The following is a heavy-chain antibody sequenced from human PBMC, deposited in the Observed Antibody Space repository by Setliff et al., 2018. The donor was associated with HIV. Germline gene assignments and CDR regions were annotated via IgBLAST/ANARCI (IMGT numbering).Heavy chain of an antibody. CDR1: GYSISSGYY. V-gene: IGHV4-38-2*01. J-gene: IGHJ4*02. CDR3: ASPASDSSTVNGADY. Sequence: LSLTCAVSGYSISSGYYWGWIRQTPGKGLEWIGSIYYSGSTYYNPSLKSRVTISVDTSKNQFSLKLSSVTAADTAVYYCASPASDSSTVNGADYWGQGTLVTVSS. D-gene: IGHD6-13*01. CDR2: IYYSGST.